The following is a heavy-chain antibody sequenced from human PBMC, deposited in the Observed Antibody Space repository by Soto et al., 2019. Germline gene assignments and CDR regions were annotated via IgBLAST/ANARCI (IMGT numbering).Heavy chain of an antibody. CDR1: GFTFSSYV. D-gene: IGHD2-21*02. CDR3: AREGAFPHGACFYS. Sequence: QVQLVESGGGVVQPGRSLRLSCAASGFTFSSYVAHWVRQAPGKGLEWVAVISADSRVTYYADSVKGRFTISRDNSKNILNLHMGSLGDEDTAVFYCAREGAFPHGACFYSWGQGTPVTVVS. J-gene: IGHJ4*02. V-gene: IGHV3-30*04. CDR2: ISADSRVT.